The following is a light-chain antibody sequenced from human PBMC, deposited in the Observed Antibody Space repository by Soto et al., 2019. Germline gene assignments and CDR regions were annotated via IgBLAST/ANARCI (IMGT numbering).Light chain of an antibody. CDR1: QSVSSSY. Sequence: EIVLMQSPGTLSLSPGERATLSCRASQSVSSSYLAWYQQKPGQAPRLLIYGASSRATGIPDRFSGSGSGTDFTLTISRLEPEDFAVYYCQQYGSSATWTFGQGTKVEIK. J-gene: IGKJ1*01. CDR3: QQYGSSATWT. V-gene: IGKV3-20*01. CDR2: GAS.